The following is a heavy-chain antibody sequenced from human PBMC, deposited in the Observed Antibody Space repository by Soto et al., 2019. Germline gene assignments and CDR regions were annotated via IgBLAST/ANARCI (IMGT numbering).Heavy chain of an antibody. CDR2: IYYNGQT. J-gene: IGHJ5*02. V-gene: IGHV4-61*01. D-gene: IGHD3-22*01. CDR1: GGSLTLGSYY. Sequence: VQLQESGPGLVRPSETLSLTCAVSGGSLTLGSYYWSWLRQPPGKGLEWIAYIYYNGQTNYNPSLKSRVTTSVDTSRNQFSLALRSVTAADTAVYYCARDYYGSASSSRAWFDPWGQGILVTVSS. CDR3: ARDYYGSASSSRAWFDP.